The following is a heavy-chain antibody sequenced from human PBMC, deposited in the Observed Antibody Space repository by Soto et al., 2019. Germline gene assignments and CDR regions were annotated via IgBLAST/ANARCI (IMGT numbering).Heavy chain of an antibody. CDR3: ARDLGSSAGDYMDV. D-gene: IGHD6-6*01. CDR2: INAGNGNT. CDR1: GYTFTSYA. Sequence: ASVKVSCKASGYTFTSYAMHWVRQAPGQRLEWMGWINAGNGNTKYSQKFQGRVTITRDTSASTAYMELSSLRSEDTAVYYCARDLGSSAGDYMDVWGKGTTVTVSS. V-gene: IGHV1-3*01. J-gene: IGHJ6*03.